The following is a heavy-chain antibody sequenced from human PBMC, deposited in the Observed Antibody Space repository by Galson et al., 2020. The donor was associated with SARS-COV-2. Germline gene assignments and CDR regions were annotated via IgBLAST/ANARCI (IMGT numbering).Heavy chain of an antibody. V-gene: IGHV2-5*02. Sequence: KMSGPTLVKPTQTLTLTCTFSGFSLSISGVGVGWIRQPPGKALEWLALIYWDDDKRYSPSLKSRLTITKDTSKNQVVLTMTNMDPVDTATYYCAHRWGLQYIFDYWGQGTLVTVSS. D-gene: IGHD1-26*01. CDR2: IYWDDDK. CDR3: AHRWGLQYIFDY. CDR1: GFSLSISGVG. J-gene: IGHJ4*02.